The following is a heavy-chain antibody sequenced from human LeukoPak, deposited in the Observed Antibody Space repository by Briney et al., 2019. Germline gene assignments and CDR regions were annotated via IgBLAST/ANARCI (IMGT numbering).Heavy chain of an antibody. D-gene: IGHD3-22*01. CDR1: GFTFSDYY. CDR2: INHSGST. J-gene: IGHJ5*02. Sequence: PGGSLRLSCAASGFTFSDYYMSWIRQAPRKGLEWIGEINHSGSTNYNPSLKSRVTISVDTSKNQFSLKLSSVTAADTAVYYCARGPEYYYDSSGYYGGWFDPWGQGTLVTVSS. CDR3: ARGPEYYYDSSGYYGGWFDP. V-gene: IGHV4-34*01.